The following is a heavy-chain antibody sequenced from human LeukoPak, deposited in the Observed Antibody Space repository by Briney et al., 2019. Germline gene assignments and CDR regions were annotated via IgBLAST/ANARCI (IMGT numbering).Heavy chain of an antibody. CDR1: GFTFSSYA. V-gene: IGHV3-30-3*01. CDR2: ISYDGSNK. CDR3: AKGSVFGGSNWYAYFDY. Sequence: QTGGSLRLSCAASGFTFSSYAMHWVRQAPGKGLEWVAVISYDGSNKYYADSVKGRFTISRDNSKNTLYLQMNSLRAEDTAVYYCAKGSVFGGSNWYAYFDYWGQGTLVTVSS. D-gene: IGHD3-10*02. J-gene: IGHJ4*02.